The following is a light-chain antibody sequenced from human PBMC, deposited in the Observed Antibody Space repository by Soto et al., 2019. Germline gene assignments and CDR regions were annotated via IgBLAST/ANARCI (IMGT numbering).Light chain of an antibody. V-gene: IGKV1-9*01. J-gene: IGKJ5*01. CDR3: QQLYPLPFT. CDR1: HDISTF. CDR2: EAS. Sequence: DIQLTQSPSLLSASIGDRVTITCRASHDISTFLAWYQQKPGKAPKLLIYEASTLQSGVPSRFSGSGSGTEFTLTISGLLPEDFAAYHCQQLYPLPFTCGQGTRL.